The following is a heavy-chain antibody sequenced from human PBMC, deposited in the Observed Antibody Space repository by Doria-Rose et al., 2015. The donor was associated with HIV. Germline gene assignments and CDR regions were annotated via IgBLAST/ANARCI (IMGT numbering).Heavy chain of an antibody. V-gene: IGHV1-69*02. CDR1: GGTFSRYP. J-gene: IGHJ4*02. CDR3: ATTWSGYYLDY. CDR2: IIPILGIS. Sequence: VQLVHSGAEVQKPGSSVKVSCKASGGTFSRYPISWVRPAPRHGLDWMGRIIPILGISNYAQKFQDRVTIPADESTTTAYIERSNLRSEDTSVYYCATTWSGYYLDYWGQGTLVTVSS. D-gene: IGHD3-3*01.